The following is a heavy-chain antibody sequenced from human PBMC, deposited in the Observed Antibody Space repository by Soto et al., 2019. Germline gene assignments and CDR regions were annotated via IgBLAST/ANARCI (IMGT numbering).Heavy chain of an antibody. CDR1: GGNPNSYS. V-gene: IGHV1-69*06. CDR2: IVPLSGTP. J-gene: IGHJ4*02. CDR3: ARDWRQMSRGGFVDY. D-gene: IGHD3-16*01. Sequence: QVRLVQSGAEVKKPGSSVKLSCKVSGGNPNSYSIAWVRQAPGQGLQWLGTIVPLSGTPNHAQEFQARVTITADTSTTTAYLELSSLRSEDTSMYYCARDWRQMSRGGFVDYWGQGSLVTISS.